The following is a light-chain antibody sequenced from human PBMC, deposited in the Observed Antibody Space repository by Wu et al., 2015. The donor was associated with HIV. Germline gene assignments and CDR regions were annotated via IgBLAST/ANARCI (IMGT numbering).Light chain of an antibody. V-gene: IGKV3-20*01. CDR2: GAS. CDR3: QQYGSSPIT. J-gene: IGKJ5*01. Sequence: EIVSTQSPGTLSLSPGERATLSCRASQSLNTNYFAWYQQKPGQAPRLLIFGASSRATGIPDRISGSGSGTDFTLTISRLEPEDFAVYYCQQYGSSPITFGQGTRLEIK. CDR1: QSLNTNY.